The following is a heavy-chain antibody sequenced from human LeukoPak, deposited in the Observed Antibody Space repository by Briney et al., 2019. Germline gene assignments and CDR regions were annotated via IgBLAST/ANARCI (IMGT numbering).Heavy chain of an antibody. V-gene: IGHV3-7*01. CDR2: IKPDGSEK. J-gene: IGHJ4*02. Sequence: GGSLRLSCAASGFTFRSYWMTWVRQAPGKGLEWVANIKPDGSEKYSADSVKGRFTISRDNAKNSLYLQMYSLRAEDTAVYYCAREEGTFDYWGQGTLVTVSS. D-gene: IGHD3-10*01. CDR3: AREEGTFDY. CDR1: GFTFRSYW.